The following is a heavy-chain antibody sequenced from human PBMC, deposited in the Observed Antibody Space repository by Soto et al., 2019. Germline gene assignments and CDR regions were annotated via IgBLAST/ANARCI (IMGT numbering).Heavy chain of an antibody. Sequence: GSSVKVSCKASGYTFTGHYIPWVRQAPEQGPEWMGEIGPESGATRYAQKFQGRVTMTREMSITTVYMELNNLSPDDTAVYYCGRGRSGQIVVFYWGQGTPVTVSS. CDR3: GRGRSGQIVVFY. CDR1: GYTFTGHY. V-gene: IGHV1-2*02. CDR2: IGPESGAT. J-gene: IGHJ4*02. D-gene: IGHD3-22*01.